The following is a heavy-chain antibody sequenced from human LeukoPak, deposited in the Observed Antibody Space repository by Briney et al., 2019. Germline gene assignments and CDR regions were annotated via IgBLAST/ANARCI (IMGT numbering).Heavy chain of an antibody. CDR3: ARGDAFSGDH. J-gene: IGHJ4*02. CDR1: GFTFSDFW. V-gene: IGHV3-7*04. CDR2: IHPEGNEK. Sequence: GGSLRLSCAVSGFTFSDFWMSWVRQAPGRGLEWVANIHPEGNEKYHVESVKGRFTISRDNAKNSLFLQMNGLRVEDTAVYYCARGDAFSGDHWGRGTLVTVSS.